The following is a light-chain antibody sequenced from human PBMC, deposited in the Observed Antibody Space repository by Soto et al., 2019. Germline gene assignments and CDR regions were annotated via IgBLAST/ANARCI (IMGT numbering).Light chain of an antibody. CDR1: QSVSRSD. Sequence: IVVAQSGCTLGLCRGERATLSCRAGQSVSRSDLAWYQQKPGQAPRLLIYGASSRATGIPDRFSGSGSGTAFTLTISRMEPADFAVYYCQQFSSTPSWTFGQGTKVDIK. CDR3: QQFSSTPSWT. J-gene: IGKJ1*01. CDR2: GAS. V-gene: IGKV3-20*01.